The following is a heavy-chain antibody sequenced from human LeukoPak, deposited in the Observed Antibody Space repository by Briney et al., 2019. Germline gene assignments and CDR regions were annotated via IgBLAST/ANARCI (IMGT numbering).Heavy chain of an antibody. D-gene: IGHD5-12*01. J-gene: IGHJ5*02. V-gene: IGHV4-4*09. Sequence: TASETLSLTCTVSGGSLSDYYWTWVRQPPGKGLEWIGRIYTSGDTDYNPSLKSRVTISVDTSKNQFSLQLSSLTASDTAVYYCARVGPYIEVDPWGQGTLVIVSS. CDR3: ARVGPYIEVDP. CDR1: GGSLSDYY. CDR2: IYTSGDT.